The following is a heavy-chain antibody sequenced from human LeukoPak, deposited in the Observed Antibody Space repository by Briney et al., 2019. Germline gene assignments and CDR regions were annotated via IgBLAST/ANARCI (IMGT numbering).Heavy chain of an antibody. CDR1: GDSIISGDYY. CDR3: ARYKSALSHNDAFDI. J-gene: IGHJ3*02. D-gene: IGHD1-14*01. Sequence: SETLSLTCTVSGDSIISGDYYWSWIRQPPGKGPEWIGYMHHSGSTYSKPSLRSRATISVDRSKSQFSLKLTSVTAADTAVYYCARYKSALSHNDAFDIWGQGTRVTVSS. V-gene: IGHV4-30-2*01. CDR2: MHHSGST.